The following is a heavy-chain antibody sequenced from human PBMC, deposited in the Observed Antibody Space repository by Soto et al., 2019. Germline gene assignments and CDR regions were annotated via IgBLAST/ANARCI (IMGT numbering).Heavy chain of an antibody. CDR3: ARKRPDEYFQH. V-gene: IGHV4-39*01. CDR1: GGSISSSSYY. J-gene: IGHJ1*01. CDR2: IYYSGST. D-gene: IGHD6-6*01. Sequence: QLQLQESGPGLVKPSETLSLTCTVSGGSISSSSYYWGWIRQPPGKGLEWIGSIYYSGSTYYNPSLKSRVTLSVDTSKNQFSLKLSSVTAADTAVYYCARKRPDEYFQHWGQGTLVTVSS.